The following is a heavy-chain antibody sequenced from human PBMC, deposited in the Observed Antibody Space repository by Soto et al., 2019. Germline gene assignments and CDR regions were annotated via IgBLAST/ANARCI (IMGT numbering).Heavy chain of an antibody. D-gene: IGHD3-10*01. J-gene: IGHJ4*02. Sequence: EVQLVESGGGLVKAGGSLRLFCTASGFTFRNYNMNWVRQAPGKGLEWVSSISTGGAYMFYADSVKGRFTISRDNAQNLLFLQIDSPMAEGTAVSYCARDMASRGGDYFASWGQGTLVTVSS. CDR3: ARDMASRGGDYFAS. CDR2: ISTGGAYM. V-gene: IGHV3-21*06. CDR1: GFTFRNYN.